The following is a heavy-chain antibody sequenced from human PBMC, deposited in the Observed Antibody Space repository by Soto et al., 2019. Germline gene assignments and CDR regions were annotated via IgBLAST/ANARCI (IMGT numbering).Heavy chain of an antibody. CDR2: INAGNGNT. V-gene: IGHV1-3*01. Sequence: QGHLVQSGAEVKKPGASVKVSCKASGYTFNNHAMHWVRQAPGQRLEWMGWINAGNGNTYYSQNCKDRVTFTRDTIATTVFMELTSLASEDTAVYYCARDQSGIGYYVDWFDPWGQGTLVTVSS. CDR1: GYTFNNHA. CDR3: ARDQSGIGYYVDWFDP. D-gene: IGHD3-10*02. J-gene: IGHJ5*02.